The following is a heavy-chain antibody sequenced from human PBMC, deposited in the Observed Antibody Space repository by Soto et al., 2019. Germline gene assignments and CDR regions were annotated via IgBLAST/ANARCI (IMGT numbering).Heavy chain of an antibody. V-gene: IGHV4-59*01. CDR3: ARRYCSDYGCYSGFEY. Sequence: QVQLQESGPGVVKPSETLSLTCTVSGDSISSYYWSWIRQPPGKVLEWIGYIFYSGSTNYNPSLKSRVTMSVDTSKNQFSLKLSSVTAADTAVYYCARRYCSDYGCYSGFEYWGQGTLVTVSS. J-gene: IGHJ4*02. D-gene: IGHD2-15*01. CDR2: IFYSGST. CDR1: GDSISSYY.